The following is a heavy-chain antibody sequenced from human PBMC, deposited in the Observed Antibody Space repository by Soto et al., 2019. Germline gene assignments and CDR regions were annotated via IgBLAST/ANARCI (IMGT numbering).Heavy chain of an antibody. Sequence: QITLKESGPTLVKPTQTLTLTCTFSGFSLSSTGMLVGWIRQPPGKAPEWLAFIYWNDDQRYSPSLRSRLTITNDTSKNQVVLIMTNMDPGDTATYYCAHRATTTSIDYWGQGTLVTVSS. J-gene: IGHJ4*02. V-gene: IGHV2-5*01. D-gene: IGHD5-12*01. CDR1: GFSLSSTGML. CDR2: IYWNDDQ. CDR3: AHRATTTSIDY.